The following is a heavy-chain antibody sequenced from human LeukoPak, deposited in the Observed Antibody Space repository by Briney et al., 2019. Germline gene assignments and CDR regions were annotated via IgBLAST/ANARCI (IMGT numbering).Heavy chain of an antibody. V-gene: IGHV3-9*01. D-gene: IGHD1-26*01. CDR2: VSWNSGGI. CDR3: AKDPSGSYLRHYFDY. J-gene: IGHJ4*02. CDR1: GFIFDDYA. Sequence: GGSLRLSCAASGFIFDDYAMHWVRQAPGKGLEWVSGVSWNSGGIYYADSVKGRFTISRDSAKSSLYLQMNSLRAEDTALYYCAKDPSGSYLRHYFDYWGQGTLVTVSS.